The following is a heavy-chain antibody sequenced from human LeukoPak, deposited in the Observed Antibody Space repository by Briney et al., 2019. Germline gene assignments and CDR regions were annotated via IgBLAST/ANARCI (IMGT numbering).Heavy chain of an antibody. V-gene: IGHV4-34*01. J-gene: IGHJ4*02. D-gene: IGHD5-24*01. CDR1: GXSISGYF. Sequence: SETLSLTCAVYGXSISGYFWSWIRQPPGKGLEWIGEINHSGSTNYNPSLKSRVTISVDTSKNQFSLKLNSVTAADTAVYYCARGPEMAPYFDYCGQGTLVTVSS. CDR2: INHSGST. CDR3: ARGPEMAPYFDY.